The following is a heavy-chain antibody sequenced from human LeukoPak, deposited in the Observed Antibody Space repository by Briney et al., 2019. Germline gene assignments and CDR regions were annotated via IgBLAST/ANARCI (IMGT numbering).Heavy chain of an antibody. J-gene: IGHJ3*02. CDR1: GYTFNMYY. Sequence: ASVRISCKSSGYTFNMYYVHWVRQAPGQGLEWMGRINPGGGSTSYAQKFQGRVTMTRDTSTSTVYMELRSLRSEDTAVYYCARGYYFDSSGYGDAFDIWGQGTMVTVSS. V-gene: IGHV1-46*02. CDR2: INPGGGST. D-gene: IGHD3-22*01. CDR3: ARGYYFDSSGYGDAFDI.